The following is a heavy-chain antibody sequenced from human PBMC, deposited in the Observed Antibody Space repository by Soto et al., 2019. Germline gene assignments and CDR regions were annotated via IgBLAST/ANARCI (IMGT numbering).Heavy chain of an antibody. Sequence: QVQLQESGPGLVKPSETLSLTCTVSGCSISSYYWSWIRQPAGKGLEWIGRIDTSGSTNYNPSLKSRVPMSVDTSKHQFSLTLSSVTAADTAVYYCARGRIVATITYFDYWGQGTLVTVSS. CDR3: ARGRIVATITYFDY. J-gene: IGHJ4*02. CDR2: IDTSGST. CDR1: GCSISSYY. D-gene: IGHD5-12*01. V-gene: IGHV4-4*07.